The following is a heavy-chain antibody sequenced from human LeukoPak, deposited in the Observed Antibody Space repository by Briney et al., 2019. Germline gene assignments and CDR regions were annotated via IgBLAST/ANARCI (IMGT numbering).Heavy chain of an antibody. CDR2: INQDGSKE. Sequence: GGSLRLSCVASRFTFSNYWMSWVRQAPGKGLEWVANINQDGSKERYADSMKGRFTISRDNAKESLYLQLNSLRAEDTAVYYCAKWGPYCVGDYCPALDSWGQGTLVTVSS. CDR1: RFTFSNYW. CDR3: AKWGPYCVGDYCPALDS. V-gene: IGHV3-7*01. J-gene: IGHJ4*02. D-gene: IGHD2-21*02.